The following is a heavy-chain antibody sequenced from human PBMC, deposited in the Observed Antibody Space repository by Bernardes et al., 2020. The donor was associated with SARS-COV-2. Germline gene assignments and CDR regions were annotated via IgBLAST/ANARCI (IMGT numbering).Heavy chain of an antibody. D-gene: IGHD2-8*01. CDR1: GFTFSNSW. CDR3: ARDLGYCNNGVCSP. Sequence: GSLRLSCVVSGFTFSNSWMHWVRQAPGKGLVWVSRINGDATSTNYADSVKGRFAISRDNAKNTLYLQMNSLRVEDTAVYYCARDLGYCNNGVCSPWGQGTLVTVSS. J-gene: IGHJ5*02. V-gene: IGHV3-74*01. CDR2: INGDATST.